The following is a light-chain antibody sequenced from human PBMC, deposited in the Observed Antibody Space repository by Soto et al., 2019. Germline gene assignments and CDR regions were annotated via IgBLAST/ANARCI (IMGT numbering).Light chain of an antibody. CDR2: EVS. CDR3: SSYTSSSPVV. J-gene: IGLJ2*01. CDR1: SSDVGGYNY. V-gene: IGLV2-14*01. Sequence: QSALTQPASVSGSPGQSITISCTGTSSDVGGYNYFSWYQQHPGKAPNLMIYEVSNRPSGVSNRFSCSKSGNTASLTISVLQAEDEADYYCSSYTSSSPVVFGGGTKLTVL.